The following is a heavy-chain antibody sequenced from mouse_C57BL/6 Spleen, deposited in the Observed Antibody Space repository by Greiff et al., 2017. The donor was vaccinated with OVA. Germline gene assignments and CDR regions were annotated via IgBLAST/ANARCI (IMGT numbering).Heavy chain of an antibody. Sequence: QVQLQQPGAELVKPGASVKLSCKASGYTFTSYWMHWVKQRPGQGLEWIGMIHPNSGSTNYNEKFKSKATLTVDKSSSTAYMQLSSLTSEDSAVYYCASPYYYGSSYGFDYWGQGTTLTVSS. CDR1: GYTFTSYW. CDR3: ASPYYYGSSYGFDY. V-gene: IGHV1-64*01. J-gene: IGHJ2*01. CDR2: IHPNSGST. D-gene: IGHD1-1*01.